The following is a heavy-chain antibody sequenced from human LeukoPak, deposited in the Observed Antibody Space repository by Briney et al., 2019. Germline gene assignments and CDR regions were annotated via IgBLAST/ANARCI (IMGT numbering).Heavy chain of an antibody. CDR1: GGSFSGYY. CDR3: AGEQYYYDSSGYPLPLGY. V-gene: IGHV4-34*01. Sequence: SETLFLTCAVYGGSFSGYYWSWIRQPPGKGLEWIGEINHSGSTNYNPSLKSRVTISVDTSKNQFSLKLSSVTAADTAVYYCAGEQYYYDSSGYPLPLGYWGQGTLVTVSS. D-gene: IGHD3-22*01. CDR2: INHSGST. J-gene: IGHJ4*02.